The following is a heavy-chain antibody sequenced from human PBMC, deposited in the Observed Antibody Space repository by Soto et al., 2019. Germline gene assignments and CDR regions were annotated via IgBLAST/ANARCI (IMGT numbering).Heavy chain of an antibody. Sequence: PGGSLRLSCAASGFTFSSYSMNWVRQAPGKGLEWVSAISGSGGSTYYADSVKGRSTISRDNSKNTLYLQMNSLRAEDTAVYYCAKDWPIQLWAPYSGYDPPPAFDIWGQGTMVTVSS. CDR3: AKDWPIQLWAPYSGYDPPPAFDI. J-gene: IGHJ3*02. V-gene: IGHV3-23*01. D-gene: IGHD5-12*01. CDR1: GFTFSSYS. CDR2: ISGSGGST.